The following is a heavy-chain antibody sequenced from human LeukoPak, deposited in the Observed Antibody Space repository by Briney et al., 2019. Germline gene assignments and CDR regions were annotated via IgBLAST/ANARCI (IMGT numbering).Heavy chain of an antibody. D-gene: IGHD5-18*01. CDR3: ARGSGYSYAFTGRERTKSRLDY. CDR2: ISSSSSYI. V-gene: IGHV3-21*01. CDR1: GFTFSSYT. J-gene: IGHJ4*02. Sequence: PGGSLRLSCAASGFTFSSYTMNWVRQAPGKGLEWVSSISSSSSYIYYAESVKGRFTMSRDNSKNTLYLQMNSLRAEDTALYYCARGSGYSYAFTGRERTKSRLDYWGQGTLVTVSS.